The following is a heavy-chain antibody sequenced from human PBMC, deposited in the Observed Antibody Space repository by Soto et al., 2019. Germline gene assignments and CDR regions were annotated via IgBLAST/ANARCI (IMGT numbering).Heavy chain of an antibody. CDR2: IIPIFGTA. CDR1: GGTFSSYA. V-gene: IGHV1-69*06. D-gene: IGHD3-3*01. Sequence: QVQLVQSGAEVKKPGSSVKVSCKASGGTFSSYAISWVRQAPGQGLEWMGGIIPIFGTANYAQKFQGRVTIDADKSTSTAYMELSSLRSEDTAVYYCARPLRFLEWSTDGMDVWGQGTTVTVSS. CDR3: ARPLRFLEWSTDGMDV. J-gene: IGHJ6*02.